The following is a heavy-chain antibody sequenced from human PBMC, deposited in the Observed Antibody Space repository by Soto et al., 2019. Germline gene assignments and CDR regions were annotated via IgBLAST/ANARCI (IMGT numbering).Heavy chain of an antibody. Sequence: ASVKVSCKASGYTFTGYYMHWVRQAPGQGLEWMGWINPNSGGTNYAQKFQGWVTMTRDTSISTAYMELSRLRSDDTAVYYCARAPTGTTHGDAFDIWGQGTMVTVSS. V-gene: IGHV1-2*04. CDR3: ARAPTGTTHGDAFDI. J-gene: IGHJ3*02. D-gene: IGHD1-7*01. CDR1: GYTFTGYY. CDR2: INPNSGGT.